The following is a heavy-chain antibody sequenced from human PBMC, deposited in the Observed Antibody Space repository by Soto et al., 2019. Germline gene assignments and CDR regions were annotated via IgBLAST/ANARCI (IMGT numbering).Heavy chain of an antibody. CDR2: VYYSGST. CDR1: GGSIDSGDYY. J-gene: IGHJ6*02. V-gene: IGHV4-61*08. D-gene: IGHD1-7*01. CDR3: ARITGTTPYYYGMDV. Sequence: SATLSLTCTVSGGSIDSGDYYWSWIRQPPGKGLEWIGYVYYSGSTNYNPSLKSRVTISVDTSKNQFSLKLSSVTAADTAVYYCARITGTTPYYYGMDVWGQGTTVTVSS.